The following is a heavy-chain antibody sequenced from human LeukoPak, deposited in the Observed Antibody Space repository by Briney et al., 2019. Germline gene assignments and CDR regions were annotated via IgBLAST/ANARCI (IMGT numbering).Heavy chain of an antibody. J-gene: IGHJ6*02. Sequence: GGSLRLSCAASGFTVSSNYMSWVRQAPGKGLEWVGFIRSKAYGGTTEYAASVKGRFTISRDDSKSIACLQMNSLKTEDTAVYYCTRVRELLYYYYGMDVWGQGTTVTVSS. CDR1: GFTVSSNY. CDR2: IRSKAYGGTT. D-gene: IGHD1-26*01. V-gene: IGHV3-49*04. CDR3: TRVRELLYYYYGMDV.